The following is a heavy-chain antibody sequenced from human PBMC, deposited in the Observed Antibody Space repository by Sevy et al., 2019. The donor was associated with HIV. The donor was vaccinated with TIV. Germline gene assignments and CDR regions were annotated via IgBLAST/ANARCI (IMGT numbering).Heavy chain of an antibody. CDR1: GYTLTELS. CDR2: FDPEDGET. J-gene: IGHJ6*02. V-gene: IGHV1-24*01. Sequence: ASVKVSCKVSGYTLTELSMHWVRQAPGKGLEWMGGFDPEDGETIYAQKFQGRVTMTEDTSTETAYMELSSLRSEDTAVYYCATERPGPLGVRGVIITFGMDVWGQGTTVTVSS. D-gene: IGHD3-10*01. CDR3: ATERPGPLGVRGVIITFGMDV.